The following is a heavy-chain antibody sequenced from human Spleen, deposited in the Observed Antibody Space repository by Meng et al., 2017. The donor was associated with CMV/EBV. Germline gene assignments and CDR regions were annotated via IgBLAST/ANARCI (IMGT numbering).Heavy chain of an antibody. CDR2: ISPDSDYI. Sequence: CAASGFAFSRYSVTWVRQAPGKGLEWVSFISPDSDYIYYADSVKGRFTISRDNAKNSLYLQMNSLRAEDTAVYYCAREMPAAKRSFDYWGQGSLVTVSS. CDR1: GFAFSRYS. V-gene: IGHV3-21*01. CDR3: AREMPAAKRSFDY. D-gene: IGHD2-2*01. J-gene: IGHJ4*02.